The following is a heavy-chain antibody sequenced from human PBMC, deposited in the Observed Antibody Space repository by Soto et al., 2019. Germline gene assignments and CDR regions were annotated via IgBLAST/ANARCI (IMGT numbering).Heavy chain of an antibody. J-gene: IGHJ4*02. CDR2: ITPIVDVA. Sequence: QVQMEQSGPEVRKPGSSLKVSCKPSGGFLSSFAINWVRQAPGQGLEWMGRITPIVDVANSAQRFQDRITSTADKSTGTAYMERSRLRPDDTAVYYCARGDSSPWFYFDHWGLGSLVTVSS. CDR1: GGFLSSFA. CDR3: ARGDSSPWFYFDH. V-gene: IGHV1-69*04. D-gene: IGHD6-13*01.